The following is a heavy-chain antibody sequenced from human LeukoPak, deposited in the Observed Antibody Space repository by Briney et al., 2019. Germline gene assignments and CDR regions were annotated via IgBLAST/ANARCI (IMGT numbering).Heavy chain of an antibody. CDR3: ARGQDSSGWYYYYGMDA. J-gene: IGHJ6*02. D-gene: IGHD6-19*01. V-gene: IGHV4-30-2*01. Sequence: SETLSLTCAVSDGSISSGTYSWSWIRQPPGKGLEWIGYISYSGSTYYNPSLKSRVTISVDRSTNQFSLKLSSVTAADTAVYYCARGQDSSGWYYYYGMDAWGQGTTVTVSS. CDR1: DGSISSGTYS. CDR2: ISYSGST.